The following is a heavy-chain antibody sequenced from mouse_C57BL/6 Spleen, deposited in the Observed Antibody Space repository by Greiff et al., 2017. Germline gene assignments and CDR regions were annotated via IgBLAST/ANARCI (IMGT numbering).Heavy chain of an antibody. CDR2: ISDGGSYT. CDR1: GFTFSSYA. V-gene: IGHV5-4*01. Sequence: EVQLVESGGGLVKPGGSLKLSCAASGFTFSSYAMSWVRQTPEKRLEWVATISDGGSYTYYPDNVKGRFTFSRDNAKNNLYLQMSHLKSEDTAMYYGAREGAAQATRAMDYWGQGTSVTVSS. J-gene: IGHJ4*01. CDR3: AREGAAQATRAMDY. D-gene: IGHD3-2*02.